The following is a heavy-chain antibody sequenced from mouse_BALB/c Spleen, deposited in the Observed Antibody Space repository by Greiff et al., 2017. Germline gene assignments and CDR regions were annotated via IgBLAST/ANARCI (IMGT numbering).Heavy chain of an antibody. D-gene: IGHD4-1*01. CDR3: ASNWDNYAMDY. CDR1: GFTFSSFG. V-gene: IGHV5-17*02. J-gene: IGHJ4*01. CDR2: ISSGSSTI. Sequence: EVMLVESGGGLVQPGGSRKLSCAASGFTFSSFGMHWVRQAPEKGLEWVAYISSGSSTIYYADTVKGRFIISRDNPKNTLFLQMTSLRSEDTAMYYCASNWDNYAMDYWGQGTSVTVSS.